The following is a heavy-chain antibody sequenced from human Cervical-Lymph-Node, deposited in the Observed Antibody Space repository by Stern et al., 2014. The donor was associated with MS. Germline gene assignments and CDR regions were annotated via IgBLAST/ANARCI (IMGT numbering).Heavy chain of an antibody. CDR1: GFTFSSYG. CDR2: ISYDGSNK. D-gene: IGHD3-16*02. Sequence: QVQLVESGGGVVQPGRSLRLSCAASGFTFSSYGMHWVRQAPRKGLEWVAVISYDGSNKYYADSVKGRFTISRDNSKNTLYLQMNSLRAEDTAVYYCAKDVAHLGYSDYWGQGTLVTVSS. J-gene: IGHJ4*02. V-gene: IGHV3-30*18. CDR3: AKDVAHLGYSDY.